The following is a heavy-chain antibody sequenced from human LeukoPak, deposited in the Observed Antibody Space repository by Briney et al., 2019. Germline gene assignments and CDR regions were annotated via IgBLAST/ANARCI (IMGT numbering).Heavy chain of an antibody. CDR1: GGSISSYY. J-gene: IGHJ4*02. Sequence: SETLSLTCTVSGGSISSYYWSWIRQPPGKGLEWIGYIYYSGSTNYNPSLKSRVTISVDTSKNQFSLKLSSVTAADTAVYYCARSHGDYLLDYWGQGTLVTVSS. CDR3: ARSHGDYLLDY. D-gene: IGHD4-17*01. V-gene: IGHV4-59*01. CDR2: IYYSGST.